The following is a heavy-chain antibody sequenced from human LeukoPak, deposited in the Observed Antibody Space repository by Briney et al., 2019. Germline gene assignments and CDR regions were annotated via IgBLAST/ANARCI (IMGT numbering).Heavy chain of an antibody. CDR2: ISSSSSYI. V-gene: IGHV3-21*01. J-gene: IGHJ4*02. Sequence: GGSLRLSCAASGFTFSSYSMNWVRQAPGKGLEWVSSISSSSSYIYYADSVKGRFTISRDNAKNSLYLQMNSLRAEDTAVYYCAVDSSGWYKLFDYGGQGTLVTVSS. CDR1: GFTFSSYS. CDR3: AVDSSGWYKLFDY. D-gene: IGHD6-19*01.